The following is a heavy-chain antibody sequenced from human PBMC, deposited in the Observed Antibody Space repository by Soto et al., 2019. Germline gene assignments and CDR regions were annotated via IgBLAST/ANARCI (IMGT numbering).Heavy chain of an antibody. D-gene: IGHD2-2*01. J-gene: IGHJ5*02. CDR1: GYSFTNNW. CDR2: TYPGDSDT. CDR3: TLYGYCGSSSCPEWFDP. V-gene: IGHV5-51*01. Sequence: GESLKISCKASGYSFTNNWIGWVRQMPWKGLEWMGITYPGDSDTRYSPSFQGQVTISADKSISTAYLQWSSLKASDTAMYYCTLYGYCGSSSCPEWFDPWGQGTLAPSPQ.